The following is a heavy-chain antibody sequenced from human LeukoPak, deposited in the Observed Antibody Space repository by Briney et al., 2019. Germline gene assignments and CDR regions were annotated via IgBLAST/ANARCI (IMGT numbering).Heavy chain of an antibody. CDR3: VSQKWLYAFDI. Sequence: GASLRLSCVASGLTVNSNYMSWVRQAPGKGLEWVSAIYSGGATYYADSVKGRFTVSRDDSKNTLYLQMYRLRAEDTAMYYCVSQKWLYAFDIWGQGTMVTVSS. J-gene: IGHJ3*02. CDR1: GLTVNSNY. D-gene: IGHD5-24*01. V-gene: IGHV3-53*01. CDR2: IYSGGAT.